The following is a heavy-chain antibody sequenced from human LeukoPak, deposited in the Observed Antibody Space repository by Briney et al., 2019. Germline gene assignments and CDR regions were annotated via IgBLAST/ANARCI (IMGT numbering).Heavy chain of an antibody. Sequence: SVKVSCKASGGTFSSYAISWVRQAPGQGLEWMGGIIPIFGTANYAQKFQGRVTITADGSTSTAYMELSSLRSEDTAVHYCARGAYYYDSSGYYYPDYWGQGTLVTVSS. CDR1: GGTFSSYA. CDR2: IIPIFGTA. J-gene: IGHJ4*02. V-gene: IGHV1-69*13. CDR3: ARGAYYYDSSGYYYPDY. D-gene: IGHD3-22*01.